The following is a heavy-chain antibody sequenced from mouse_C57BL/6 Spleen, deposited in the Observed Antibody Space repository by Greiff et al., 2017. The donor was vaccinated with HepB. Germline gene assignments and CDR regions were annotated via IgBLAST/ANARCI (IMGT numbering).Heavy chain of an antibody. CDR3: ARDDGSYDY. J-gene: IGHJ4*01. CDR2: INPSTGGT. Sequence: VQLKESGPELVKPGASVKISCKASGYSFTGYYMNWVKQSPEKSLEWIGEINPSTGGTTYNQKFKAKATLTVDKSSSTAYMQLKSLTSEDSAVYYCARDDGSYDYWGQGTSVTVSS. D-gene: IGHD2-3*01. V-gene: IGHV1-42*01. CDR1: GYSFTGYY.